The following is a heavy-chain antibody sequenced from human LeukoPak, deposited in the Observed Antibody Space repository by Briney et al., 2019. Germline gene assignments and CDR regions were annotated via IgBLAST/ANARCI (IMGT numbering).Heavy chain of an antibody. CDR3: ARVGSSGWYRSEYYYYGMDV. CDR2: INHSGST. V-gene: IGHV4-34*01. J-gene: IGHJ6*02. Sequence: SETLSLICAVYGGSFSGYYWSWIRQPPGKGLEWIGEINHSGSTNYNPSLKSRVTISVDTSKNQFSLKLSSVTAADTAVYYCARVGSSGWYRSEYYYYGMDVWGQGTTVTVSS. D-gene: IGHD6-19*01. CDR1: GGSFSGYY.